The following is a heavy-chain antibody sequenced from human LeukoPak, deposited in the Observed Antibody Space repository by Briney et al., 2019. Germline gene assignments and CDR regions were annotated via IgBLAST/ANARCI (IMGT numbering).Heavy chain of an antibody. CDR3: AKDRSGGSCYDY. CDR2: IKQDGSEK. Sequence: GGSLRLSCAASGFKFSSNWMSWVRQAPGKGLEWVANIKQDGSEKYYADSVKGRFTISRDNSKNTLYLQMNSLRAEDTAVYYCAKDRSGGSCYDYWGQGTLVTVSS. V-gene: IGHV3-7*01. D-gene: IGHD2-15*01. J-gene: IGHJ4*02. CDR1: GFKFSSNW.